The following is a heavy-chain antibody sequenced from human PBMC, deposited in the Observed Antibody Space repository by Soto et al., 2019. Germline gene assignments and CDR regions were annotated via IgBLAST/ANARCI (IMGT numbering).Heavy chain of an antibody. Sequence: EVQLVESGGGLVQPGGSLRLYCAASGFTFSNYWVNWVRQAPGKGLMWVSRINSDGTTINYADSVEGRFTISRDNAKNTLFLQMNSLRVEDTAVYYCARAGWYRFDYWGQGTLVTVSS. D-gene: IGHD6-19*01. CDR1: GFTFSNYW. V-gene: IGHV3-74*01. J-gene: IGHJ4*02. CDR3: ARAGWYRFDY. CDR2: INSDGTTI.